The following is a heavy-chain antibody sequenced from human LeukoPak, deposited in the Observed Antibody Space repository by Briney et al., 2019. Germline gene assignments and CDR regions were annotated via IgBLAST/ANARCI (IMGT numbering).Heavy chain of an antibody. CDR1: GLTFSTSG. D-gene: IGHD1-14*01. CDR2: IGPTGSDK. J-gene: IGHJ4*02. CDR3: ATETNGRHYDY. Sequence: GGSLRLSCTASGLTFSTSGFNWVRQAPGKGLEWVASIGPTGSDKYHADSIKGRFTISRDNANNFLYLQMNSLRAEDTAVYYCATETNGRHYDYWGQGTLLTVSS. V-gene: IGHV3-21*06.